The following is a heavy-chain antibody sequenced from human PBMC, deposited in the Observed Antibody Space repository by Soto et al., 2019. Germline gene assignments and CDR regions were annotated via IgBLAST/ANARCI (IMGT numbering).Heavy chain of an antibody. CDR1: GFTFSDYY. D-gene: IGHD2-15*01. Sequence: QVQLVESGGGLVKPGGSLRLSRAASGFTFSDYYMSWIRQAPGKGLERVSYISSSGSTIYYADSVKGRFTISRDNAKNSLYLQMNSLRAEDTAVYYCARVGGYCSGGSCYSENYYYMDVWGKGTTVTVSS. CDR3: ARVGGYCSGGSCYSENYYYMDV. V-gene: IGHV3-11*01. J-gene: IGHJ6*03. CDR2: ISSSGSTI.